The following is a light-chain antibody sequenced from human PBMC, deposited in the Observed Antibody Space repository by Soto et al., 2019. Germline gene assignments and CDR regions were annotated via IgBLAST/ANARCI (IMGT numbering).Light chain of an antibody. J-gene: IGKJ1*01. CDR1: QSISSY. CDR2: AAS. Sequence: DIQMTQSPSSLSASVGDRVTITCRASQSISSYLNWYQQKPGKAPKLLIYAASILQSGVPSRFSGSGSGTDFTLPISILQPEEFATYYCQQSYSTLWTVGQGTKVEIK. CDR3: QQSYSTLWT. V-gene: IGKV1-39*01.